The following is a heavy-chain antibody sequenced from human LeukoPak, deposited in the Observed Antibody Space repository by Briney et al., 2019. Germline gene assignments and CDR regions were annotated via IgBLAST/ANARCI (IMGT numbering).Heavy chain of an antibody. V-gene: IGHV3-7*01. D-gene: IGHD6-13*01. CDR2: IKQDAGEV. CDR1: GFTFSSYW. CDR3: ARLGSSWDFFDF. J-gene: IGHJ4*02. Sequence: GGSLRLSCAASGFTFSSYWMSWVRQAPGKGLEWVANIKQDAGEVRYVDSVKGRFTISRDNAKNSVYLQMSSLRAEDTGIYYCARLGSSWDFFDFWGQGTLVTVS.